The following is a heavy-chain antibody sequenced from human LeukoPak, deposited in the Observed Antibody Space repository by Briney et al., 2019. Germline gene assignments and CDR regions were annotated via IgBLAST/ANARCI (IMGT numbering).Heavy chain of an antibody. CDR1: GFTFSDYY. CDR2: ISSSGSTI. CDR3: LSSFSSDAFDI. V-gene: IGHV3-11*01. Sequence: GGSLRLSCAASGFTFSDYYMSWIRQAPGKGLEWVSYISSSGSTIYYADSVKGRLTISRDNAKNSLYLQMNSLRAEDTAVYYCLSSFSSDAFDIWGQGTMVTVSS. J-gene: IGHJ3*02. D-gene: IGHD6-6*01.